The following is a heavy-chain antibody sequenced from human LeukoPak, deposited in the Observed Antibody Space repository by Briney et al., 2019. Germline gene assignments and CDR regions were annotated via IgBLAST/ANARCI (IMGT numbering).Heavy chain of an antibody. Sequence: GGSLRLSCAASGFTFSSYAMSWVRHPPGKGLEWVSAISGSCGSTYYADSVKGRFTISRDNSKNTLYLQMNSLRAEDTVVYYCAKWYSSSWYDYWGQGTLVTVSS. J-gene: IGHJ4*02. CDR3: AKWYSSSWYDY. D-gene: IGHD6-13*01. CDR1: GFTFSSYA. CDR2: ISGSCGST. V-gene: IGHV3-23*01.